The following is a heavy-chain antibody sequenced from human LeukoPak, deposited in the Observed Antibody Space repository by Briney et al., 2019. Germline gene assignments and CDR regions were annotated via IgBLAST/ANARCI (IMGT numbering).Heavy chain of an antibody. CDR2: IYYSGST. D-gene: IGHD2-21*02. CDR1: GGSISSYY. CDR3: ASSDCGGDCYYSSRPTNYYFDY. J-gene: IGHJ4*02. V-gene: IGHV4-59*01. Sequence: PSQTLSLTCTVSGGSISSYYWSWIRQPPGKGLEWIGYIYYSGSTNYNPSLKSRVTISVDTSKNQFSLKLSSVTAADTAVYYCASSDCGGDCYYSSRPTNYYFDYWGQGTLVTVSS.